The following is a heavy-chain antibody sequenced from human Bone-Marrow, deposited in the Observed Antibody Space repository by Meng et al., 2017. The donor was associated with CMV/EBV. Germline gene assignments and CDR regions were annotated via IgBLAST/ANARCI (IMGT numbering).Heavy chain of an antibody. Sequence: GESLKISCAASGFTFSDNWMSWVRQAPGKGQEWVASINQGAIETHYMDSVKGRFTISTDNAKNSLYLQMISLRAEDTAIYQSARYRAHPEYWGQGTLVTVSS. CDR1: GFTFSDNW. CDR3: ARYRAHPEY. V-gene: IGHV3-7*01. CDR2: INQGAIET. J-gene: IGHJ4*02. D-gene: IGHD2-2*01.